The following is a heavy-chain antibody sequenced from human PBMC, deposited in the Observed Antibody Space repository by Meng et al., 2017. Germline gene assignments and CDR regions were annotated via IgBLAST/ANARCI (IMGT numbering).Heavy chain of an antibody. Sequence: GESLKISCKGSGYSFTSYWIGWVRQMPGKGLEWMGIIYPGDSDTRYSPSFQGKVTITADKSISTAYLQWSSMKASDTAMYYCARQPRDWGSYRYDAFDIWGQGTMVTVSS. D-gene: IGHD3-16*02. CDR3: ARQPRDWGSYRYDAFDI. J-gene: IGHJ3*02. CDR1: GYSFTSYW. V-gene: IGHV5-51*01. CDR2: IYPGDSDT.